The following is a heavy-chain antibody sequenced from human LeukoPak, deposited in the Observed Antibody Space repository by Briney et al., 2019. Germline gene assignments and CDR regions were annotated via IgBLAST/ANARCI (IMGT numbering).Heavy chain of an antibody. Sequence: SVKVSCKASGGTFSSYAISWVRQAPGQGLEWMGGIIPIFGTANYAQKFQGRVTITADESTSTAYMELSSLRSEDTAVYYCARGTPWGIGPWLLFDYWGQGTLVTVSS. CDR2: IIPIFGTA. J-gene: IGHJ4*02. CDR1: GGTFSSYA. V-gene: IGHV1-69*13. D-gene: IGHD5-24*01. CDR3: ARGTPWGIGPWLLFDY.